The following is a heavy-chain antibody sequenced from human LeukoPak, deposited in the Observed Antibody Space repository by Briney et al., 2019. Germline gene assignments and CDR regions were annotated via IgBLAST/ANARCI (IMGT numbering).Heavy chain of an antibody. CDR2: IPYDGSNK. J-gene: IGHJ3*02. V-gene: IGHV3-30-3*01. Sequence: GGSLRLSCAASGFTFSSYAMHRVRQAPGKGLEWVAVIPYDGSNKYYADSVKGRFTISRDNSKNTLYLQMNSLRAEDTAVYYCARDLIGDGSGSYYDAFDIWGQGTMVTVSS. D-gene: IGHD3-10*01. CDR1: GFTFSSYA. CDR3: ARDLIGDGSGSYYDAFDI.